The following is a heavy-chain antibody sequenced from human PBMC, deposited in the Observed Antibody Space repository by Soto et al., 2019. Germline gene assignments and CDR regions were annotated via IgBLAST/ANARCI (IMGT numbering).Heavy chain of an antibody. CDR3: ARDRGGMDV. V-gene: IGHV1-69*13. Sequence: SVKVSCKASGGNFSRYAISWLRQAPGQGLGWMGGIIPVFGTANYAQKFQGRVTITADESTSTAYMELSSLRSEDTAVYYCARDRGGMDVWGQGTTVTVSS. CDR1: GGNFSRYA. CDR2: IIPVFGTA. J-gene: IGHJ6*02. D-gene: IGHD3-10*01.